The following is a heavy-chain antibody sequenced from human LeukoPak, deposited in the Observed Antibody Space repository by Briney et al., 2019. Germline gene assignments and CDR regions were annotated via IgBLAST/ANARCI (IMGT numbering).Heavy chain of an antibody. CDR3: AIAAATGYYYYYGMDV. V-gene: IGHV1-46*03. D-gene: IGHD6-13*01. J-gene: IGHJ6*02. Sequence: ASVKVSCKASGYTFTSYYMHWVRQAPGQGLEWMGIINPSGGSTSYAQKFQGRVTMTRDTSTSTVYVELSSLRSEDTAVYYCAIAAATGYYYYYGMDVWGQGTTVTVSS. CDR2: INPSGGST. CDR1: GYTFTSYY.